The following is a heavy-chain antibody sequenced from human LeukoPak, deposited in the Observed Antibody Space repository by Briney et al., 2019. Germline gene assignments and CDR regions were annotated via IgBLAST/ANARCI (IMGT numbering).Heavy chain of an antibody. V-gene: IGHV3-23*01. CDR3: AKLTYGSGSYSRYYYYYMDV. Sequence: GVSLRLSCAASGFTFSSYSMNWVRQAPGKGLEWVSAISGSGGSTYYADSVKGRFTISRDNSKNTLYLQMNSLRAEDTAVYYCAKLTYGSGSYSRYYYYYMDVWGKGTTVTVSS. J-gene: IGHJ6*03. D-gene: IGHD3-10*01. CDR2: ISGSGGST. CDR1: GFTFSSYS.